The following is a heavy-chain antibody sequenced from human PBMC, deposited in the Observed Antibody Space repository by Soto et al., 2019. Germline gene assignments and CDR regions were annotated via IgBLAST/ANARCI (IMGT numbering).Heavy chain of an antibody. Sequence: PSETLSLTCALSWESVISSDFYWTWIRQPPGKPLEWIGYVYSTGTTNYSPSLKSRVDMSVDTSENQFSLKLRSVTAADAAVYFCARVSRLVAPKDGRRAYFFAMDVWGHGTTVTVSS. CDR2: VYSTGTT. D-gene: IGHD2-15*01. J-gene: IGHJ6*02. CDR1: WESVISSDFY. CDR3: ARVSRLVAPKDGRRAYFFAMDV. V-gene: IGHV4-61*08.